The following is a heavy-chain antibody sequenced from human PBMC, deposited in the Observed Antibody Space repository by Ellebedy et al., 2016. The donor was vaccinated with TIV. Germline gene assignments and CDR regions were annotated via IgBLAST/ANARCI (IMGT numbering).Heavy chain of an antibody. J-gene: IGHJ5*02. CDR1: GFTFSTYW. V-gene: IGHV3-7*03. Sequence: PGGSLRLSCAASGFTFSTYWMHWVRQTPGKGLEWVANIKQDGSEQYYVASVKGRFTISRDNAKDSLYLQMDSLRAEDTAVYYCARCGWSKGWFDPWGQGTLVTVSS. CDR3: ARCGWSKGWFDP. CDR2: IKQDGSEQ.